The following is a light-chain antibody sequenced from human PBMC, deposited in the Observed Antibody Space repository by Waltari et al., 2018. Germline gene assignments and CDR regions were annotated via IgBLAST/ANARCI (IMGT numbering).Light chain of an antibody. V-gene: IGKV2-30*01. J-gene: IGKJ4*01. CDR1: QSLLNYAGYSY. Sequence: DVVMTQSPFSLSVTLGQSASISCRSSQSLLNYAGYSYVNWFHQRPGQSPRRLIYRASDRDSVVPDRFNASGSGTDFTLKISRVEAEDVGIYYCMQSTQWPLTFGGGTKVEIK. CDR2: RAS. CDR3: MQSTQWPLT.